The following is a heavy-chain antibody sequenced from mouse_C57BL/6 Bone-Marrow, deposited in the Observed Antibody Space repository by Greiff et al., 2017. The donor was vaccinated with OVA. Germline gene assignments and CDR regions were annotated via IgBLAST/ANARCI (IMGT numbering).Heavy chain of an antibody. V-gene: IGHV1-72*01. Sequence: VKLVESGAELVKPGASVKLSCKASGYTFTSYWMHWVKQRPGRGLEWIGRIDPNSGGTKYNEKFKSKATLTVDKPSSTAYMQLSSLTSEDSAVYYCARRSYYGSSYWYFDVWGTGTTVTVSS. CDR2: IDPNSGGT. D-gene: IGHD1-1*01. CDR1: GYTFTSYW. CDR3: ARRSYYGSSYWYFDV. J-gene: IGHJ1*03.